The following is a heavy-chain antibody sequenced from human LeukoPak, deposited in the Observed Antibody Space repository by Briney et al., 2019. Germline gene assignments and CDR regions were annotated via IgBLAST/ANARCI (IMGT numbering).Heavy chain of an antibody. D-gene: IGHD3-16*01. CDR1: GFNVRTNY. V-gene: IGHV3-66*01. CDR2: IYSGGST. Sequence: GGSLRLSCAASGFNVRTNYMSWVRQAPGKGLEWVSVIYSGGSTYYADSVTGRFTISRDNSKNTLYLQMISLRAEDTAVYYCARARLTDYVWGRRTFDIWGQGTMVTISS. J-gene: IGHJ3*02. CDR3: ARARLTDYVWGRRTFDI.